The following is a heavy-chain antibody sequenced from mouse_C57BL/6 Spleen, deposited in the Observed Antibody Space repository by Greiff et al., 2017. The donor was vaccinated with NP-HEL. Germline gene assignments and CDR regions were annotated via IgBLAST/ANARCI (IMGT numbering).Heavy chain of an antibody. CDR1: GFNIKDYY. CDR3: ARGNSDYDYERFAY. CDR2: IVPEDGET. J-gene: IGHJ3*01. Sequence: VQLQQSGAELVKPGASVKLSCTASGFNIKDYYMHWVKQRTEQGLEWIGMIVPEDGETKYAPKFQGQATITADTSSNTAYLQLSSLTSLDTAVYYCARGNSDYDYERFAYWGQATLVTVSA. V-gene: IGHV14-2*01. D-gene: IGHD2-4*01.